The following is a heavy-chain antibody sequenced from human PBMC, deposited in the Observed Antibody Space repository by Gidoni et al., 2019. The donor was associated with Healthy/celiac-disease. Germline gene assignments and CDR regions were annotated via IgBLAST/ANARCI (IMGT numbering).Heavy chain of an antibody. Sequence: QVQLQASGPGLVKPSETLSLTCTVPGGSISSYYWSWIRQPPGKGLEWIGYIYYSGSTNYNPSLKSRVTISVDTSKNQFSRKLSSVTAADTAVYYCARDARITGTLSLYYYYYGMDVWGQGTTVTVSS. CDR2: IYYSGST. CDR3: ARDARITGTLSLYYYYYGMDV. CDR1: GGSISSYY. V-gene: IGHV4-59*01. J-gene: IGHJ6*02. D-gene: IGHD1-7*01.